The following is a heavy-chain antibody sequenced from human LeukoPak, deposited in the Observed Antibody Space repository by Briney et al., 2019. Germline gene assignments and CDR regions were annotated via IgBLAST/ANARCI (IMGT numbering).Heavy chain of an antibody. CDR3: ARSSGYGPNWFDP. Sequence: GGSLRLSCAASGFTFSDYYMSWLRQAPGKGLEWVSYISSSSSYTNYADSVKGRFTISRDNAKNSLYLQMNSLRAEDTAVYYCARSSGYGPNWFDPWGQGTLVTVSS. D-gene: IGHD5-18*01. CDR1: GFTFSDYY. CDR2: ISSSSSYT. V-gene: IGHV3-11*06. J-gene: IGHJ5*02.